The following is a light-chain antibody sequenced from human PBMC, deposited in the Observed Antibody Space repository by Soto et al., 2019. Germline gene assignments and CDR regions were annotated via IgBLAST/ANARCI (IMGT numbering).Light chain of an antibody. V-gene: IGKV3-15*01. CDR2: DAS. CDR3: QQYNSWPPIT. Sequence: VMTQSAAALTVSPGERETLSCSASESVSRNLAWYQQKPGQAPRLLIYDASTRATGIPDRFSGCGSGTEFTLTISSLQSEDFVVYYCQQYNSWPPITFGQGTRLEI. CDR1: ESVSRN. J-gene: IGKJ5*01.